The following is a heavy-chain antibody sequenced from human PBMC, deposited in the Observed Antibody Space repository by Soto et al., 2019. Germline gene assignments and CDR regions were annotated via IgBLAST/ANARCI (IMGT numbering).Heavy chain of an antibody. J-gene: IGHJ4*02. V-gene: IGHV1-3*01. CDR1: GYTLTSYA. CDR2: INAGNGNT. CDR3: ARGAPPIDY. Sequence: ASVKGAWKAAGYTLTSYARHWVRQAPGQRLEWMGWINAGNGNTKYSQKLQGRVTMTTDTSTSTAYMELRSLRSDDTAVYSCARGAPPIDYWGQGPLVTVPQ.